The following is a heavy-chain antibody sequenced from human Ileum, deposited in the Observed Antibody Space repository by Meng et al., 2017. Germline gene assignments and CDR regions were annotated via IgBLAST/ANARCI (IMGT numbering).Heavy chain of an antibody. CDR2: INPNTGNP. CDR3: ARVLGDY. CDR1: GYTFTSYA. Sequence: LAKSVSDVKKPGASVKVSCKASGYTFTSYARNGVRQAPGQGLGWMGWINPNTGNPTYAQGFTGRFVFSLDTSVSTAYLQISSLKAEDTAVYYCARVLGDYWGQGTLVTVSS. J-gene: IGHJ4*02. V-gene: IGHV7-4-1*02.